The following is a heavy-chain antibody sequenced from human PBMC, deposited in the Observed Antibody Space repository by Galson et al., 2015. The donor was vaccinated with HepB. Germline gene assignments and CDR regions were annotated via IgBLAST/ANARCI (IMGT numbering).Heavy chain of an antibody. CDR3: ARDIHYYYYGMDV. CDR1: GFTFSSYA. Sequence: SLRLSCAASGFTFSSYAMHWVRQAPGKGLEWVAVISYDGSNKYYADSVKGRFTISRDNSKNTLYLQMNSLRAEDTAVYYCARDIHYYYYGMDVWGQGTTVTVSS. V-gene: IGHV3-30-3*01. J-gene: IGHJ6*02. CDR2: ISYDGSNK.